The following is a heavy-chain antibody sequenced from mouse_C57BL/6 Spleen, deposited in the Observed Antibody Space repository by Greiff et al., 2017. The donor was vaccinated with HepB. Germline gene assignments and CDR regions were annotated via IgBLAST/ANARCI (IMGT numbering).Heavy chain of an antibody. Sequence: QVQLQQPGAELVKPGASVKLSCKASGYTFTSYWMHWVKQRPGQGLEWIGMIHPNSGSTNYNEKFKSKATLTVDKSSSAAYMQLSSLTSEDSAVYYCARDWASNYFNYWGQGTTLTVSS. D-gene: IGHD4-1*01. CDR2: IHPNSGST. CDR3: ARDWASNYFNY. CDR1: GYTFTSYW. V-gene: IGHV1-64*01. J-gene: IGHJ2*01.